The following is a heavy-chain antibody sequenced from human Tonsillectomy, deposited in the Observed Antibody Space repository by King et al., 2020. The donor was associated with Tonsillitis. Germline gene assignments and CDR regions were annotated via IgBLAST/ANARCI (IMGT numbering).Heavy chain of an antibody. CDR3: VAVGRFDH. D-gene: IGHD3/OR15-3a*01. V-gene: IGHV3-15*01. CDR2: VRSRTDGGTT. Sequence: VQLVESGGGLVEPGGPLRLSCAASRFILSKAWMSWVRKAPGQGREWVGYVRSRTDGGTTEYAAPVNGRFTISRDDSENMLYLQLNSLESDDTDVYYCVAVGRFDHWGQGTLVTVSS. CDR1: RFILSKAW. J-gene: IGHJ4*02.